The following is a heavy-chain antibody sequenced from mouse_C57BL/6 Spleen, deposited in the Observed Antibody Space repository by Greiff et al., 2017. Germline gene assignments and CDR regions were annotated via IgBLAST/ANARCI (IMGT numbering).Heavy chain of an antibody. CDR2: ISDGGSYT. CDR1: GFTFSSYA. J-gene: IGHJ3*01. Sequence: EVHLVESGGGLVKPGGSLKLSCAASGFTFSSYAMSWVRQTPEKRLEWVATISDGGSYTYYPDNVKGRFTISRDNAKNNLYLQMSHLKSEDTAMYYCARENSPFAYWGQGTLVTVSA. CDR3: ARENSPFAY. V-gene: IGHV5-4*01.